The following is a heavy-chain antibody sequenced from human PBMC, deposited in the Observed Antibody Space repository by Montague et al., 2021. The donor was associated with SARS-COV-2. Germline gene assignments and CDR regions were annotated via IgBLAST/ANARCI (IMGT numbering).Heavy chain of an antibody. CDR3: IQDVPKPIFLGELSGTSYHYGLDV. J-gene: IGHJ6*02. V-gene: IGHV3-23*01. CDR1: GFTFSNYA. D-gene: IGHD1-14*01. CDR2: ISGRGGRT. Sequence: SLRLSCATSGFTFSNYAMTWVRQAPGKGLEWVSGISGRGGRTDYADSVTGRFTISRDNSQNMLYLQMNSLRGEDTALYYCIQDVPKPIFLGELSGTSYHYGLDVWGQGTAVTVSS.